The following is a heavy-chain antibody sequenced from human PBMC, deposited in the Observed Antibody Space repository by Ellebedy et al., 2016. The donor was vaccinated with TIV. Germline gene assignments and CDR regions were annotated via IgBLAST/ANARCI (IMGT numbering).Heavy chain of an antibody. V-gene: IGHV3-30-3*01. J-gene: IGHJ4*02. CDR3: ARDLDKSSGWYGGAAY. D-gene: IGHD6-19*01. CDR2: ISYDGSSK. CDR1: GFTFNSYA. Sequence: GESLKISCAASGFTFNSYAMHWVRQAPGKGLEWVAVISYDGSSKYYADSVKGRFTISRDNSMTTFYLEMNSLRAEDTAVYYCARDLDKSSGWYGGAAYWGQGTLVTVSS.